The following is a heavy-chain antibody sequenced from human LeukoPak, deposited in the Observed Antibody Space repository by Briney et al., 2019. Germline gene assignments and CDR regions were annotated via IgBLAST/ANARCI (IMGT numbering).Heavy chain of an antibody. V-gene: IGHV3-23*01. CDR1: GFTFSSYA. J-gene: IGHJ1*01. CDR2: ISGSGGST. Sequence: PGGSLRLSCAASGFTFSSYAMSWVRQAPGKGLEWVSAISGSGGSTYYADSVKGRFTISRDSSKNTLYLQMNSLRAEDTAVYYCAKDRRGNYYDSSAWHFQHWGQGTLVTVSS. D-gene: IGHD3-22*01. CDR3: AKDRRGNYYDSSAWHFQH.